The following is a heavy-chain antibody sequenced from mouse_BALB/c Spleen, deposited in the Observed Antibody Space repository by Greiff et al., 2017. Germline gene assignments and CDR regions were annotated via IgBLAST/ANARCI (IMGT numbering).Heavy chain of an antibody. CDR3: ARTGVLRRGFDY. CDR1: GFTFSSFG. Sequence: EVKLMESGGGLVQPGGSRKLSCAASGFTFSSFGMHWVRQAPEKGLEWVAYISSGSSTIYYADTVKGRFTISRDNPKNTLFLQMTSLRSEDTAMYYCARTGVLRRGFDYWGQGTTLTVSS. V-gene: IGHV5-17*02. CDR2: ISSGSSTI. D-gene: IGHD2-12*01. J-gene: IGHJ2*01.